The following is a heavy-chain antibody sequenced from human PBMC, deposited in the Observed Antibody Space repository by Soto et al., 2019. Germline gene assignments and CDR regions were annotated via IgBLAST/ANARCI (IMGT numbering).Heavy chain of an antibody. CDR1: GDSINNYF. D-gene: IGHD5-18*01. CDR3: ARARQRDTGRGLDV. Sequence: LSLTCTISGDSINNYFWNWIRQAPGKGLEWIGYISYSGSTSYNPSLQSRVTISSDTSKNHFSLKLSSVTAADTAVYYCARARQRDTGRGLDVWGQGTTVTVSS. J-gene: IGHJ6*02. V-gene: IGHV4-59*01. CDR2: ISYSGST.